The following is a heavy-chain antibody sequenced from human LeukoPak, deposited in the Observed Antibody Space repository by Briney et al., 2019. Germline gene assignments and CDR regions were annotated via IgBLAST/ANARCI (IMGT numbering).Heavy chain of an antibody. J-gene: IGHJ4*02. Sequence: PGGSLRLSCAASGFTFSSYEMNWVRQAPGKGLEWVSYISSSGSTIYYAGSVKGRFTISRGNAKNSLYLQMNSLRAEDTAVYYCARESTVTTCDYWGQGTLVTVSS. D-gene: IGHD4-11*01. CDR2: ISSSGSTI. CDR3: ARESTVTTCDY. V-gene: IGHV3-48*03. CDR1: GFTFSSYE.